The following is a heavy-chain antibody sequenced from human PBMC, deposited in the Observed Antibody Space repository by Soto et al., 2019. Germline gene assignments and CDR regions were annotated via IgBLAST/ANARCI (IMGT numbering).Heavy chain of an antibody. CDR2: INSDGSST. CDR1: GFTFSSYW. V-gene: IGHV3-74*01. J-gene: IGHJ6*02. CDR3: AREGGGNDYGLNFYGMDA. Sequence: PGGSLRLSCAASGFTFSSYWMHWVRQAPGKGLVWVSRINSDGSSTSYADSVKGRFTISRDNAKNTLYLQMNSLRAEDTAVYYCAREGGGNDYGLNFYGMDAWGQGTTVTVSS. D-gene: IGHD2-15*01.